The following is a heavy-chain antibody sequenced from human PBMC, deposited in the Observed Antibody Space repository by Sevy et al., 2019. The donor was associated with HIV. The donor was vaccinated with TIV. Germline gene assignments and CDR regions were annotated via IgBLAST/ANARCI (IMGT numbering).Heavy chain of an antibody. V-gene: IGHV1-18*01. CDR2: ITPYSGDT. CDR1: GYIFGIYD. CDR3: ARGRAPHNGRYFFDS. Sequence: ASVKVSCKASGYIFGIYDISWVRQAPGQGLEWMGWITPYSGDTNYAQKLQGRVTMTTDTSTRTSYMELSSLTSDDAGVYYCARGRAPHNGRYFFDSWAHGTLVTVSS. J-gene: IGHJ4*01. D-gene: IGHD1-26*01.